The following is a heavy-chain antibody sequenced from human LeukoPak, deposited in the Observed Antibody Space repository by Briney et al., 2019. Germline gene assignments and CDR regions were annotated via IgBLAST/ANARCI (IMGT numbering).Heavy chain of an antibody. CDR1: GFTFSSYA. V-gene: IGHV3-23*01. J-gene: IGHJ4*02. CDR3: AKDRAAGSIVPTDY. CDR2: ISGSGGSI. D-gene: IGHD1-26*01. Sequence: GGSLRLSCAASGFTFSSYAMSWVRQAPGKGLEWVSAISGSGGSIYYADSVKGRFTISRDNSKNTLYLQMNSLRAEDTAVYYCAKDRAAGSIVPTDYWGQGTLVTVSS.